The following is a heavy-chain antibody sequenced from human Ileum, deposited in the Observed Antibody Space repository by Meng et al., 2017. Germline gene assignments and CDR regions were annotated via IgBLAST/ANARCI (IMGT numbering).Heavy chain of an antibody. J-gene: IGHJ3*02. V-gene: IGHV4-59*11. CDR1: GDSMSFHS. Sequence: SETLSLTCSVSGDSMSFHSWSWIRHPPGKGLEWIGYISPDGFTKYSPSLKTRVSMSVDTSKSQFSLKVSSVTAADTAVYYCARDRGQRMVDDGFDIWGRGTMVTVSS. CDR3: ARDRGQRMVDDGFDI. D-gene: IGHD2-15*01. CDR2: ISPDGFT.